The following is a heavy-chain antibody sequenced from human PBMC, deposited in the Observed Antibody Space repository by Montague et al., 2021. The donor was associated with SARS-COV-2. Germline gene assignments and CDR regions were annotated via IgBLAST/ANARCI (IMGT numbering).Heavy chain of an antibody. V-gene: IGHV3-21*01. J-gene: IGHJ4*02. Sequence: SLRLSCAASGFTFSSYSMYWVRQAPGKGLEWVSSISSSSSYIYYADSVKGRFTISRDNAKNSLYLQMNSLRAEDTAVYYCARARYSSMDYFDYWGQGTLVTVSS. D-gene: IGHD6-19*01. CDR1: GFTFSSYS. CDR2: ISSSSSYI. CDR3: ARARYSSMDYFDY.